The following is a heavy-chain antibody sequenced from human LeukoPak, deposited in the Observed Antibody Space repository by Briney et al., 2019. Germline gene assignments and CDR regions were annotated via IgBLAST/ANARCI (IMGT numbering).Heavy chain of an antibody. J-gene: IGHJ4*02. Sequence: SETLSLTCAVYGGSFSGYYWSWIRQPAGKGLEWIGRIYTSGSTNYNPSLKSRVTMSVDTSKNQFSLKLSSVTAADTAVYYCARLINKPIAATGTGPFDHWGQGTLVTVSS. V-gene: IGHV4-59*10. CDR2: IYTSGST. D-gene: IGHD6-13*01. CDR3: ARLINKPIAATGTGPFDH. CDR1: GGSFSGYY.